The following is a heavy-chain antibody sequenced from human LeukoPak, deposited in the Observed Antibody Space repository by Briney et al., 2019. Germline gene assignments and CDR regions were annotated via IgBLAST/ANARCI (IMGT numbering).Heavy chain of an antibody. J-gene: IGHJ4*02. Sequence: GGSLRLSCAASGFTFDDYVMHWVRQARGKGVEWVSLISGDGDSTYYADSVKGRFTISRDTSKNSLYLQMDSLRTEDTALYYCAKGQGYYFDYWGQGTLVTVSS. CDR1: GFTFDDYV. V-gene: IGHV3-43*02. CDR2: ISGDGDST. CDR3: AKGQGYYFDY.